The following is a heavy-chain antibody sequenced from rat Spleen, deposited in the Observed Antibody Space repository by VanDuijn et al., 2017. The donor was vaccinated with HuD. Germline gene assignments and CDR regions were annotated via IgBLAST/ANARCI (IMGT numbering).Heavy chain of an antibody. CDR1: GFTLSDYV. J-gene: IGHJ3*01. CDR3: ARDYGGYSDWFAY. Sequence: EVQLVESGGGLVQPGRSMKLSCAASGFTLSDYVMHWIRQAPTKGLEWVTSISPSGATTNYRASVKGRFTISRDNARGTLYLQMYSLRSEDTATYYCARDYGGYSDWFAYWGQGTLVTVSS. D-gene: IGHD1-11*01. V-gene: IGHV5-19*01. CDR2: ISPSGATT.